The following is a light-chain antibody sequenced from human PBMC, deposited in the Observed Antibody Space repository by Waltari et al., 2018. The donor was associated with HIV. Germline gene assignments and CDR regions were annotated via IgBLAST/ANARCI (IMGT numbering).Light chain of an antibody. Sequence: QSVLTQSPSASGTPGQRVTISCSGSSSNIRRYAVHWYQHPPGTAPKLLIYSDNQRPSGVPDRFSGSKSGTSASLAISGLQSEDEAEYYCATWDGSLSGGVFGGGTKLTVL. V-gene: IGLV1-44*01. CDR1: SSNIRRYA. CDR2: SDN. J-gene: IGLJ2*01. CDR3: ATWDGSLSGGV.